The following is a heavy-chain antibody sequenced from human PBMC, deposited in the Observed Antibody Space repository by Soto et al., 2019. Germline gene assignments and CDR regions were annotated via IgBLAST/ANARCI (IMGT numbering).Heavy chain of an antibody. CDR1: GFTFSSYA. J-gene: IGHJ4*02. CDR2: ISGSGGST. CDR3: AKELTYGDYVPLDY. V-gene: IGHV3-23*01. Sequence: EVQLLESGGGLVQPGGSLRLSCAASGFTFSSYAMSWVRQAPGKGLEWVSAISGSGGSTYYADSVKGRFTISRDNSTNTLYLQMNGLRAEDTAVYYCAKELTYGDYVPLDYWGQGTLVTVSS. D-gene: IGHD4-17*01.